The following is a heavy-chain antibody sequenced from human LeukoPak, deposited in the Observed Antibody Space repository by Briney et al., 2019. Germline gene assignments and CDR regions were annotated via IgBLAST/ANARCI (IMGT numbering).Heavy chain of an antibody. Sequence: GGSLRLSCAVSGFTFITEAMTWVRQAPGKGLEWVSTISNNGGTTYYADSVKGRFTISRDNPRNTVYLQMNSLRAEDTAFYYCAKGLGFLPQFDYWGQGTLVAVSS. CDR3: AKGLGFLPQFDY. V-gene: IGHV3-23*01. J-gene: IGHJ4*02. D-gene: IGHD6-19*01. CDR2: ISNNGGTT. CDR1: GFTFITEA.